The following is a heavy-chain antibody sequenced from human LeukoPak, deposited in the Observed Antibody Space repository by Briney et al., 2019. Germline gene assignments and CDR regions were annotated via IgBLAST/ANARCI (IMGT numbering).Heavy chain of an antibody. CDR3: ARDSPRIAARPFDY. D-gene: IGHD6-6*01. Sequence: PSETLSLTCTVSGGSISSSSYYWGWIRQPPGKGLEWIGSIYYSGSTYYNPSLKSRVTISVDTSKNQFSLKLSSVTAADTAVYYCARDSPRIAARPFDYWGQGTLVTVSS. V-gene: IGHV4-39*07. CDR1: GGSISSSSYY. CDR2: IYYSGST. J-gene: IGHJ4*02.